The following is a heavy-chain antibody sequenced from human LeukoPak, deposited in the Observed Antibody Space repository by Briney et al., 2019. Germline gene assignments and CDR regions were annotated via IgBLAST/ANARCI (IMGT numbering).Heavy chain of an antibody. D-gene: IGHD7-27*01. V-gene: IGHV1-2*02. J-gene: IGHJ3*02. Sequence: ASVKVSCKASGYTFTGYYMHWVRQAPGQGLEWMGWINPNRGDTNYAQKFQGRVTITRDTSISAAYTELSRLRSDDTAVYYCARGQLSHKWGDVKAFDIWGQGTLVTVSS. CDR1: GYTFTGYY. CDR3: ARGQLSHKWGDVKAFDI. CDR2: INPNRGDT.